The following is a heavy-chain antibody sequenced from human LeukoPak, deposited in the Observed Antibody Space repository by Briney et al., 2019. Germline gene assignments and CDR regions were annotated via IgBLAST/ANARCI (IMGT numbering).Heavy chain of an antibody. J-gene: IGHJ3*02. V-gene: IGHV3-21*01. CDR1: GFTFSSYS. CDR3: ARELPRDGYNCDAFDI. CDR2: ISSSSSYI. D-gene: IGHD5-24*01. Sequence: PGGSLRLSCAASGFTFSSYSMNWVRQAPGKGLEWVSSISSSSSYIYYADSVKGRFTISRDNAKNSLYLQMNSLRAEDTAVYYCARELPRDGYNCDAFDIWGQGTMVTVSS.